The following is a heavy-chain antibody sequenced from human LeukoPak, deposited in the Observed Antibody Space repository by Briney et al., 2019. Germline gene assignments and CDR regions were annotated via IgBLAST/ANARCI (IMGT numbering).Heavy chain of an antibody. CDR3: ARRGYCSGGSCSRFDP. V-gene: IGHV5-51*01. Sequence: GESLKISCKGSGYSFTSYWIGWVRQMPGKGLEWMGIIYPGDSDTRYSPSFQGQVTISAGKSISTAYLQWSSLKASDTAMYYCARRGYCSGGSCSRFDPWGQGTLVTVSS. CDR1: GYSFTSYW. J-gene: IGHJ5*02. D-gene: IGHD2-15*01. CDR2: IYPGDSDT.